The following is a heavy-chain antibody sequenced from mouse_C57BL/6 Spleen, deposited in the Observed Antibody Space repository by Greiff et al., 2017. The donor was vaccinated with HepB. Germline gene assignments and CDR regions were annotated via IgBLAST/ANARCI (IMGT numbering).Heavy chain of an antibody. Sequence: EVQLQQSGPELVKPGASVKISCKASGYTFTDYYMNWVKQSHGKSLEWIGDINPNNGGTSYNQKFKGKATLTVDKSSSTAYMELRSLTSEDSAVYYCARINWERDYFDYWGQGATLTVSS. V-gene: IGHV1-26*01. D-gene: IGHD4-1*01. J-gene: IGHJ2*01. CDR1: GYTFTDYY. CDR3: ARINWERDYFDY. CDR2: INPNNGGT.